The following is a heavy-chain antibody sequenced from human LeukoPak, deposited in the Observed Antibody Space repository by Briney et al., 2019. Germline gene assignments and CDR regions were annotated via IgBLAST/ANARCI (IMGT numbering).Heavy chain of an antibody. J-gene: IGHJ4*02. Sequence: GGSLRLSCAASGFTFSSYSMNWVRQAPGKGLEWVSYISSSSGTIYYADSVKGRFTISSDNAKNSLYLQMNSLTDEDTAVYYCARGQNWKDYWGQGTLVTVSS. CDR3: ARGQNWKDY. V-gene: IGHV3-48*02. CDR2: ISSSSGTI. CDR1: GFTFSSYS. D-gene: IGHD1-1*01.